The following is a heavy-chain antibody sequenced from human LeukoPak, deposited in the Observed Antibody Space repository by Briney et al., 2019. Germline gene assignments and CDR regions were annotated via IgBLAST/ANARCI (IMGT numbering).Heavy chain of an antibody. CDR2: ISYNGGST. Sequence: GGSLRLSCAASGFTFTNYAMHWVRQAPGKGLEYASAISYNGGSTYYADSVKGRFTISRDNSKNTLYLQMGSLTAEDMAVYYCARLVAAEHYDYWGQGTLVTVSS. CDR3: ARLVAAEHYDY. J-gene: IGHJ4*02. CDR1: GFTFTNYA. D-gene: IGHD2-15*01. V-gene: IGHV3-64*02.